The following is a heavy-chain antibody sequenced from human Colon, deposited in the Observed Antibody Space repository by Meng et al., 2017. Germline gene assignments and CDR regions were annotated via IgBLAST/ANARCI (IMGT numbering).Heavy chain of an antibody. CDR2: IYYSGST. D-gene: IGHD4-17*01. J-gene: IGHJ5*02. Sequence: QGLLGEAVPGLVRPLQTLSLTCTVSGGSSSSGGFYWSWIRQQPGKGLEWIGYIYYSGSTYYNPSLRSRVAISIDTSKNQFSLKLTSVTAADTAVYFCARTNYGDYNWFDPWGRGTLVTVSS. V-gene: IGHV4-31*03. CDR1: GGSSSSGGFY. CDR3: ARTNYGDYNWFDP.